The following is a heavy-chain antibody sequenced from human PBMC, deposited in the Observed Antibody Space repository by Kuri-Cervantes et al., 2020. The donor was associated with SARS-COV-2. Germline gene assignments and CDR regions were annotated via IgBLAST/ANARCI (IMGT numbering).Heavy chain of an antibody. CDR3: ARDRSTHYFDY. V-gene: IGHV3-30*19. J-gene: IGHJ4*02. Sequence: GESLKISCAASGFTFSSYGMHWVRQAPGKGLEWVAVISYDGSSKYYADSVKGRFTISRDNSKNTLYLQMNSLRAEDTAVYYCARDRSTHYFDYWGQGTLVTVSS. CDR2: ISYDGSSK. CDR1: GFTFSSYG.